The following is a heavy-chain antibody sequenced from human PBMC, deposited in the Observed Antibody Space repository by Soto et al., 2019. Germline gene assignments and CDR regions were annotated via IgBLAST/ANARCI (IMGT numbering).Heavy chain of an antibody. V-gene: IGHV1-46*01. CDR2: INPSGGST. Sequence: VASVKVSCKASGYTFTSYYMHWVRQAPGQGLEWMGIINPSGGSTSYAQKFQGRVTMTRDTSTSTVYMELSSLRSEDTAVYYCARALWGPAGHINWFDPWGQGTLVTVSS. J-gene: IGHJ5*02. CDR3: ARALWGPAGHINWFDP. D-gene: IGHD2-2*01. CDR1: GYTFTSYY.